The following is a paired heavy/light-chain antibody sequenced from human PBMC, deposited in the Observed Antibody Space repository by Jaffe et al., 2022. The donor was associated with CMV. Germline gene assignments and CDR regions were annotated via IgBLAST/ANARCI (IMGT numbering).Heavy chain of an antibody. D-gene: IGHD3-10*01. CDR2: IYPGDSDT. Sequence: EVQLVQSGAEVKKTGESLKISCKSSGYSFTTWWIGWVRQMPGKGLEWMGIIYPGDSDTRYSPSFEGQVTISADKSISTAYLQWGSLKASDTAIYYCVTGGSGSYYKRPFDHWGQGTLVTVSS. CDR1: GYSFTTWW. V-gene: IGHV5-51*01. J-gene: IGHJ4*02. CDR3: VTGGSGSYYKRPFDH.
Light chain of an antibody. Sequence: EIVMTQSPATLSVSPGERATLSCRASQSVSSNFAWYQQKPGQAPRLLIYSASTRATGVPARFSGSGSGTEFTLTISSLQSEDFAVYYCQQYNDWPPSFGGRIKVEIK. CDR1: QSVSSN. CDR2: SAS. J-gene: IGKJ4*01. V-gene: IGKV3-15*01. CDR3: QQYNDWPPS.